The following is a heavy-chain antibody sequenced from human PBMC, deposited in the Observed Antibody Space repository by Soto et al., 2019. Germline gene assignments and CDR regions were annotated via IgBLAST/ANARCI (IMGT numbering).Heavy chain of an antibody. Sequence: SYSRSCSCAVYVLCLSGYCLCLIRQPPGNRLERIGEIHHSGPNNSHPSLKSRVTISVDTSTNQFSLKMSSATAEETAVYYCALGGRWLQLGHYQYFQRMHLLGQGTTVP. D-gene: IGHD5-12*01. CDR3: ALGGRWLQLGHYQYFQRMHL. J-gene: IGHJ6*02. CDR2: IHHSGPN. CDR1: VLCLSGYC. V-gene: IGHV4-34*01.